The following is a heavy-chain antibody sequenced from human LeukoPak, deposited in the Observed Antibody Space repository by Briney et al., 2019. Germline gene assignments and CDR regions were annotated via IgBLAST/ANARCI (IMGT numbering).Heavy chain of an antibody. Sequence: GGSLRLSCVASGFTFSNYWMSWLRQAPGKGLEWVANINEDETERYYVASVEGRFTVSRDNDKNSLYLQMNGLRAEDSAVFYCARARTATYNVFADFWGQGTLVTVSS. D-gene: IGHD3-3*01. V-gene: IGHV3-7*01. CDR1: GFTFSNYW. CDR2: INEDETER. J-gene: IGHJ4*02. CDR3: ARARTATYNVFADF.